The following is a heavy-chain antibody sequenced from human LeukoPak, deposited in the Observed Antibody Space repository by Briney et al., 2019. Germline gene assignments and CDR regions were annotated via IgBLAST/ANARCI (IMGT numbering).Heavy chain of an antibody. CDR1: GGSFSGYY. CDR2: INHSGST. Sequence: SETLSLTCAVYGGSFSGYYWSWIRQPPGKGLEWIGEINHSGSTNYNPSLKSRVTISVDTSKNQFSLKLSSVTAADTAVYYCARSLASYCSSTSCYSGPQYYYYYGMDVWGQGTTVTVSS. J-gene: IGHJ6*02. V-gene: IGHV4-34*01. CDR3: ARSLASYCSSTSCYSGPQYYYYYGMDV. D-gene: IGHD2-2*01.